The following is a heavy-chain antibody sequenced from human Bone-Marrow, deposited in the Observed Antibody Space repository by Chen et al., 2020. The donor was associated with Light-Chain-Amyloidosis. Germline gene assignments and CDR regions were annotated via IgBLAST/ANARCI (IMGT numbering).Heavy chain of an antibody. CDR2: INPKRGDT. CDR1: GYTFTGYY. Sequence: QVQLVQSGAEVKKPGASVKVPCKASGYTFTGYYMPWVRQAPGQGLEWMGSINPKRGDTNYAQNFQGRVTMTRDTSISTVYMELSRLRSDDTAVYYCARNYREQGWYSSSWDTDYWGQGTLVTVSS. D-gene: IGHD6-13*01. J-gene: IGHJ4*02. CDR3: ARNYREQGWYSSSWDTDY. V-gene: IGHV1-2*02.